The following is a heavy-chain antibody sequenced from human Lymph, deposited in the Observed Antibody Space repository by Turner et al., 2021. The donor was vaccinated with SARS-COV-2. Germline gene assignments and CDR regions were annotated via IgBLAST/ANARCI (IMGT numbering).Heavy chain of an antibody. D-gene: IGHD1-26*01. CDR2: INPILGIA. V-gene: IGHV1-69*04. CDR3: ARGRLDSFGGGYYSWFDP. CDR1: GGTFSSYA. Sequence: QVQLVQSGAEVKKPGSSVKVSCKASGGTFSSYAINWVRQAPGQGLEWMGRINPILGIANYAQKFQGRVTITADKSTSTAYMELSSLRSEDTAVYYCARGRLDSFGGGYYSWFDPWGQGTLVTVSS. J-gene: IGHJ5*02.